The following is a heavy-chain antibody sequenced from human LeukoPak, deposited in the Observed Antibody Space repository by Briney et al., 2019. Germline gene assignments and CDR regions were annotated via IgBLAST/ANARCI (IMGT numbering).Heavy chain of an antibody. Sequence: GASVKVSCKASGYTFTGYYMHWVRQAPGQGLEWMGWINPNSGGTNYAQKFQGRVTMTRDTSISTAYMELSRLRSDDTAVYYCAPGYDFWSGSVMAEYFQHWGQGTLVTVSS. D-gene: IGHD3-3*01. V-gene: IGHV1-2*02. CDR3: APGYDFWSGSVMAEYFQH. CDR2: INPNSGGT. J-gene: IGHJ1*01. CDR1: GYTFTGYY.